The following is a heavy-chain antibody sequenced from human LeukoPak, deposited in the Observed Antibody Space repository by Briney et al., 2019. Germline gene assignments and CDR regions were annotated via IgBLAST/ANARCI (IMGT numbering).Heavy chain of an antibody. V-gene: IGHV4-34*01. CDR1: GGSSSGYY. Sequence: SETLSLTCAVYGGSSSGYYWSWIRQPPGKGLEWIGEINHSGSTNYNPSLKSRVTISVDTSKNQFSLKLSSVTAADTAVYYCARGRRNIVVVPAAMLVDYWGQGTLVTVSS. CDR3: ARGRRNIVVVPAAMLVDY. D-gene: IGHD2-2*01. J-gene: IGHJ4*02. CDR2: INHSGST.